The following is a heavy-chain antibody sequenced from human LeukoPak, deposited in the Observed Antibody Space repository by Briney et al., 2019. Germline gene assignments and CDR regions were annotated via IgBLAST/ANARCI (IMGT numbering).Heavy chain of an antibody. D-gene: IGHD6-13*01. J-gene: IGHJ4*02. CDR1: GDSVSSNSAA. CDR3: ARDDRRGTWYSSNPFFDY. Sequence: SQTLSLTCAISGDSVSSNSAAWNWIRQSPSRGLGWLGRTYYRSKWYNDYAVSVKSRITINPDTSKNQFSLQLNSVTPEDTAVYYCARDDRRGTWYSSNPFFDYWGQGTLVTVSS. CDR2: TYYRSKWYN. V-gene: IGHV6-1*01.